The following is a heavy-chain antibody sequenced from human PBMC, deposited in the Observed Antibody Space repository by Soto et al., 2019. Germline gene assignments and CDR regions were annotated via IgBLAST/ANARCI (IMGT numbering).Heavy chain of an antibody. CDR1: GFTFSTYA. CDR3: ASGHISSQYFFDS. CDR2: ISYEGSNR. D-gene: IGHD6-13*01. V-gene: IGHV3-30-3*01. J-gene: IGHJ4*02. Sequence: QVQLVESGGGVVQPERSLRLSCAASGFTFSTYAMHWVRQAPGKGLEWVAVISYEGSNRYYADSVKGRFTISRDNSKSTLYLQMNSLRPEDTAVYYCASGHISSQYFFDSWGQGTLVTVSS.